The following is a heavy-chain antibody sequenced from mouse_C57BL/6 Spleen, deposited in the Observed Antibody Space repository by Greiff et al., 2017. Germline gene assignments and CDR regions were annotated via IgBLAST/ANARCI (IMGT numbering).Heavy chain of an antibody. D-gene: IGHD1-3*01. V-gene: IGHV1-19*01. J-gene: IGHJ4*01. CDR2: INPYNGGT. Sequence: EVQLQQSGPVLVKPGASVKMSCKASGYTFTDYYMNWVKQSHGKSLEWIGVINPYNGGTSYNQKFKGKATLTVDKSSSTAYMELNSLTSEDSAVYYCARSSSGSYAMDYWGQGTSVTVSS. CDR3: ARSSSGSYAMDY. CDR1: GYTFTDYY.